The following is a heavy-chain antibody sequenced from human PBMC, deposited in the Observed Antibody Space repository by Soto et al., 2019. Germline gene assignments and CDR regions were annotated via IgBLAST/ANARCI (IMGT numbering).Heavy chain of an antibody. J-gene: IGHJ5*02. CDR3: ARDQRAARIWFDP. Sequence: QVQLQESGPGLVKPSETLSLTCTVSGGSVSSGNYYWSWIRQPPGKGLEWIGYIYSSGSTNYNPSLKSRVTISVDTSKNQFSLKLSSVTAADTAVYYCARDQRAARIWFDPWGQGTLVTVSS. CDR1: GGSVSSGNYY. CDR2: IYSSGST. V-gene: IGHV4-61*01. D-gene: IGHD6-6*01.